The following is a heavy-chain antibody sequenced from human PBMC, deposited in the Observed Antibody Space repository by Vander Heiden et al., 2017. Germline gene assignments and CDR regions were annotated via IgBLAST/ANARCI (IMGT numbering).Heavy chain of an antibody. CDR1: GFTFDDYA. CDR3: AKDIGWNSLGYFDY. V-gene: IGHV3-9*01. D-gene: IGHD1-7*01. J-gene: IGHJ4*02. Sequence: EVQLVESGGGLVQPGRSLRLSCAPSGFTFDDYAMHWVRQAPGKGLEWVSGISWNSGSIGYADSVKGRFTISRDNAKNSLYLQMNSLRAEDTALYYCAKDIGWNSLGYFDYWGQGTLVTVSS. CDR2: ISWNSGSI.